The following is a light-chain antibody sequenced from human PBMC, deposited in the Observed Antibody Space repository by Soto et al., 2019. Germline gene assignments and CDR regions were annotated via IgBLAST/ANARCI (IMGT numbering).Light chain of an antibody. Sequence: DIQMTQSPSSLSASVGDRVTITCQASRDISVYLNWYQQKPGKPPKLLVFDASNLHTGVPSRFSGSVSGTHFTFTISSLQPEDIATYYCQQYDNLPPYTFGQGTKLEIQ. V-gene: IGKV1-33*01. CDR3: QQYDNLPPYT. CDR1: RDISVY. CDR2: DAS. J-gene: IGKJ2*01.